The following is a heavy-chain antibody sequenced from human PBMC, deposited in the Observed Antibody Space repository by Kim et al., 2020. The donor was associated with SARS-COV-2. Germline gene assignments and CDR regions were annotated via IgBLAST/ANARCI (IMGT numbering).Heavy chain of an antibody. V-gene: IGHV3-7*01. Sequence: GGSLRLSCAASGFTFSDDWMNWVRQAPGKGLEWVANIKYDGSVKDYVDSVKGRFTISRDNAKNSVYLQMSSLRAEDTAVYYCGRRGYYFDLWGEGTLVTVSS. CDR3: GRRGYYFDL. CDR2: IKYDGSVK. J-gene: IGHJ4*02. CDR1: GFTFSDDW.